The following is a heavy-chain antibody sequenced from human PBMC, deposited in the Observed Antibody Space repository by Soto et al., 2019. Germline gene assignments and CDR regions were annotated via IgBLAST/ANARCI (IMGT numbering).Heavy chain of an antibody. CDR3: AGEWLSDYYYYGMDV. CDR2: ISYDGSNK. J-gene: IGHJ6*02. CDR1: GFTFSSYA. V-gene: IGHV3-30-3*01. Sequence: SLRLSCAASGFTFSSYAMHWVRQAPGKGLEWVAVISYDGSNKYYADSVKGRFTISRDNSKNTLYLQMNSLRAEDTAVYYCAGEWLSDYYYYGMDVWGQGTTVTVSS. D-gene: IGHD3-22*01.